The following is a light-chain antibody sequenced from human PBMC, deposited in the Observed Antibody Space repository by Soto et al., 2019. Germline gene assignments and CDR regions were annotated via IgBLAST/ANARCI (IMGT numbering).Light chain of an antibody. CDR2: GAS. CDR1: QSVSSSY. V-gene: IGKV3-20*01. J-gene: IGKJ4*01. CDR3: QQYGSSPLT. Sequence: EIVLTQSPGTLSLSPGERATLSCRASQSVSSSYLAWYQQKPGQPPRLLIYGASSRATGIPDTFSGSGSGTDFTLTISRLEPEDFAVYYCQQYGSSPLTFGGGTKVEIK.